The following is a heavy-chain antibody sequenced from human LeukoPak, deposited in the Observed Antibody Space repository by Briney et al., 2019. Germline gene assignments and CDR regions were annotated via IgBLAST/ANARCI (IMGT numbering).Heavy chain of an antibody. J-gene: IGHJ6*03. CDR3: ARDRYYGSGSSYMDL. Sequence: ASVKVSCKASGYTFTSYYMHWVRQAPGQGLEWMGWINPNSGGTNYAQKFQGRVTMTRDTSISTAYMELSRLRSDDTAVYYCARDRYYGSGSSYMDLWGKGTTVTISS. CDR1: GYTFTSYY. CDR2: INPNSGGT. V-gene: IGHV1-2*02. D-gene: IGHD3-10*01.